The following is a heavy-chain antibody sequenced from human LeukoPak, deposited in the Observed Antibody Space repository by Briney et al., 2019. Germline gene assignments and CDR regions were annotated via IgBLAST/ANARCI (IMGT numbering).Heavy chain of an antibody. J-gene: IGHJ5*02. CDR3: ARGAIAAATP. CDR2: IYYSGST. V-gene: IGHV4-61*01. D-gene: IGHD6-13*01. Sequence: PSETLSLTCTVSGGSVSGGSSYWTWIRQPPGRGLEWIGYIYYSGSTNYNPSLKSRVTISVDTSKNQFSLKLSSVTAADTAVYYCARGAIAAATPWGQGTLVTVSS. CDR1: GGSVSGGSSY.